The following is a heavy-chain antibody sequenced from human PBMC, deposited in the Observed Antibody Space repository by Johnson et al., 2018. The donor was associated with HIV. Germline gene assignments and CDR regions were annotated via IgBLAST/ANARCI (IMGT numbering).Heavy chain of an antibody. CDR3: AGEYYDSSGYYRLFAFDI. CDR1: GFTVSSNY. V-gene: IGHV3-66*01. D-gene: IGHD3-22*01. CDR2: IYSGGST. Sequence: SLRLSCAASGFTVSSNYMSWVRQPPGKGLEWVAVIYSGGSTYYADSVKGRFTISRDNSKNSLYLQMNSLRAEDTAVYYCAGEYYDSSGYYRLFAFDIWGQGTMVTVSS. J-gene: IGHJ3*02.